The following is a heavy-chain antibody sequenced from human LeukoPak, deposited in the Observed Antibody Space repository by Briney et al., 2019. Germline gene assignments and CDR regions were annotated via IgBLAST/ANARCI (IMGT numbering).Heavy chain of an antibody. D-gene: IGHD3-22*01. CDR2: IIPIFGTA. V-gene: IGHV1-69*13. CDR3: ATRGYDSSGFDY. CDR1: GGTFSSYA. Sequence: SVKVSCKASGGTFSSYAISWVRQAPGQGLEWMGGIIPIFGTANYAQKFQGRVTITADESTSTAYMELSSLRSEDTAVYYCATRGYDSSGFDYWGQGTLVTVSS. J-gene: IGHJ4*02.